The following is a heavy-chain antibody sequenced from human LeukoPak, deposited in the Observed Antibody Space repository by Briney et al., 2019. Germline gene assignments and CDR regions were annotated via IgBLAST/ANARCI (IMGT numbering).Heavy chain of an antibody. CDR1: GFTFKTYA. CDR2: ISNNGIST. Sequence: GGSLRLSCAASGFTFKTYAMSWVRQAPGKGLEWVSGISNNGISTYYADSVRGRFTISRDNSKDTLHLQMISLRVEETAIYYCAKDLEGIAAAGTSRRFDPWGHRTLVTASS. J-gene: IGHJ5*02. D-gene: IGHD6-13*01. V-gene: IGHV3-23*01. CDR3: AKDLEGIAAAGTSRRFDP.